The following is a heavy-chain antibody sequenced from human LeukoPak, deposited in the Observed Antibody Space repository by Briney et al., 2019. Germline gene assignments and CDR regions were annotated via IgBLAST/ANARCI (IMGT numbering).Heavy chain of an antibody. D-gene: IGHD3-10*01. Sequence: SETLSLTCTVSGGSISSYYWSWIRQPPGKGLEWIGYIYYSGSTNYNPSLKSRVTMSVDTSKNQFSLKLSSVTAADTAVYYCARDRVVRGVITAFDIWGQGTMVTVSS. CDR3: ARDRVVRGVITAFDI. CDR2: IYYSGST. J-gene: IGHJ3*02. CDR1: GGSISSYY. V-gene: IGHV4-59*12.